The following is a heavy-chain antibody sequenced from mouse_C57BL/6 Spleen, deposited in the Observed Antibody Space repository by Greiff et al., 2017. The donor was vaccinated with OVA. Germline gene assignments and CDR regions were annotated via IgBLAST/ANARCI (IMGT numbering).Heavy chain of an antibody. Sequence: DVMLVESGGDLVKPGGSLKLSCAASGFTFSSYGMSWVRQTPDKRLEWVATISSGGSYTYYPDSVKGRFTISRDNAKNTLDLQMSSLKSEDTAMYYCARLTTVVATRYFDVWGTGTTVTVSS. V-gene: IGHV5-6*02. CDR3: ARLTTVVATRYFDV. J-gene: IGHJ1*03. CDR2: ISSGGSYT. D-gene: IGHD1-1*01. CDR1: GFTFSSYG.